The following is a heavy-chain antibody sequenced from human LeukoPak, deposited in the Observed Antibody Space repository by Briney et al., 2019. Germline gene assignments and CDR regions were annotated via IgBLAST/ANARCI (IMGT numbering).Heavy chain of an antibody. Sequence: SETLSLTCTVSGGSISSSSYYWGWIRQPPGKGLEWIGSIYHSGSTYYNPSLKSRVTISVDTSKNQFSLKLSSVTAADTAVYYCARGSGIVGATNWFDPWGQGTLVTVSS. J-gene: IGHJ5*02. CDR1: GGSISSSSYY. V-gene: IGHV4-39*07. CDR3: ARGSGIVGATNWFDP. CDR2: IYHSGST. D-gene: IGHD1-26*01.